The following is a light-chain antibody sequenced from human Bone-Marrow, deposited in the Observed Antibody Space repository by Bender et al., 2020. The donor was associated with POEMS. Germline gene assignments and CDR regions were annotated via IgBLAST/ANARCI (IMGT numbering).Light chain of an antibody. CDR1: SSNTGSGYD. J-gene: IGLJ3*02. Sequence: VLTQPPSVSEAPGQRVTISCTGSSSNTGSGYDINWYQHLPGTAPKLLIYGYNNRPSGVPDRFSGSKSGTSASLAITGLQAEDEGDYYCQSYDNSLGGWVFGGGTKLTVL. CDR3: QSYDNSLGGWV. CDR2: GYN. V-gene: IGLV1-40*01.